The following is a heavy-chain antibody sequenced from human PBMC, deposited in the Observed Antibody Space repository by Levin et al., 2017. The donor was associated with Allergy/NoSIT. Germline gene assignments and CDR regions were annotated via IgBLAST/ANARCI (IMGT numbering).Heavy chain of an antibody. CDR3: ARGSYYDILTGYDY. Sequence: SQTLSLTCAVSGGSISSGGYSWSWIRQPPGKGLEWIGYIYHSGSTYYNPSLKSRVTISVDRSKNQFSLKLSSVTAADTAVYYCARGSYYDILTGYDYWGQGTLVTVSS. D-gene: IGHD3-9*01. CDR1: GGSISSGGYS. CDR2: IYHSGST. V-gene: IGHV4-30-2*01. J-gene: IGHJ4*02.